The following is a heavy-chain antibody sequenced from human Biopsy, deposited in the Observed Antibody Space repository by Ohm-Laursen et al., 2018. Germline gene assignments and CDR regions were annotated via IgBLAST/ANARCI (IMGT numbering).Heavy chain of an antibody. Sequence: ASVKVSCKASGYNFGNYYINWVRQVPGQGLEWLGVLNPVAEATIYAQRFQDRITLTRDTSTNTVYMDLTSLSFEDTAVYYCARESPLRLGVCGAIRCFKEVFGMDVWGQGTTVIVSS. CDR2: LNPVAEAT. V-gene: IGHV1-46*01. J-gene: IGHJ6*02. CDR3: ARESPLRLGVCGAIRCFKEVFGMDV. D-gene: IGHD2-21*01. CDR1: GYNFGNYY.